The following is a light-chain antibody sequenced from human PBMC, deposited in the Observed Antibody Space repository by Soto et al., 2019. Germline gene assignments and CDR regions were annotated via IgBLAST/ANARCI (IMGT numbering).Light chain of an antibody. J-gene: IGKJ2*01. Sequence: EIVLTQSPATLSLSPGESATLSCRASGSISRLAWYQHKPGQAPRLFIYDTSKRATGIPARFSGSGSGTDFTLTISSLEPEDFAVYYCHQRDTFGLGTILEIK. CDR3: HQRDT. V-gene: IGKV3-11*01. CDR2: DTS. CDR1: GSISR.